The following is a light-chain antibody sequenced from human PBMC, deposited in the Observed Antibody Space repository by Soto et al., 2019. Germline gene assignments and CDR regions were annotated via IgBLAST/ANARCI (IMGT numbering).Light chain of an antibody. V-gene: IGLV1-47*01. CDR1: SSNIGSNS. CDR3: ATWDDRLSGRL. CDR2: RYN. Sequence: QSVLTQPPSASGTPGQRVTISCSGSSSNIGSNSVFWYQQLPGTAPTLLIYRYNHRPSGVPDRSSGYKSGTSASLAISGLRADDEGDYCCATWDDRLSGRLFGGGTKRTVL. J-gene: IGLJ3*02.